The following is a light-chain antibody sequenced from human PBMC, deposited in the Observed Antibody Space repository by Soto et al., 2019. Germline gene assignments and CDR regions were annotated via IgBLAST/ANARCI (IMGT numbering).Light chain of an antibody. CDR2: GAS. Sequence: IVMTQSPRTLSLSPGERATLSCRASQPINNNYVAWYQQKPGQAPSLLIDGASDRASGVPDRFSGSGSGADFTRTSIRLEPEDVAVYFCKLHGYLIGFGGRT. CDR1: QPINNNY. CDR3: KLHGYLIG. J-gene: IGKJ4*01. V-gene: IGKV3-20*01.